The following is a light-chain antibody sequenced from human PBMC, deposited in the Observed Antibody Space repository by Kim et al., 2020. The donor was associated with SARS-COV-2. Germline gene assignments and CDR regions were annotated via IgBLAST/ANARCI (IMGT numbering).Light chain of an antibody. CDR2: YDS. CDR1: NIGSKG. CDR3: QVWDTGSDHVV. J-gene: IGLJ2*01. V-gene: IGLV3-21*04. Sequence: APGKTAGITCGGNNIGSKGVNWYQQKPGQAPVLVIYYDSDRPSGIPERFSGSNSGNTATLTISRVEAGDEAVYFCQVWDTGSDHVVFGGGTQLTVL.